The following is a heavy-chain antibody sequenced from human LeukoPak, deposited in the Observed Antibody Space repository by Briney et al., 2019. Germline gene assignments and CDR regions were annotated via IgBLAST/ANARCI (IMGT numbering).Heavy chain of an antibody. V-gene: IGHV3-74*01. CDR2: INSDGTST. Sequence: PGGSLRLSCAASGFTFSSNWMHWVRQAPGKGLVWVSRINSDGTSTNYADSVRGRFTISGDNAKNTLYLQTNSLRGEDTAVYYCVRAGPPYGLDIWGQGTMITVSS. CDR3: VRAGPPYGLDI. CDR1: GFTFSSNW. J-gene: IGHJ3*02.